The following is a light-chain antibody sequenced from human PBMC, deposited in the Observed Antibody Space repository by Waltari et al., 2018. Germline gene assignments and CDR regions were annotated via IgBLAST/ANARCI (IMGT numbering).Light chain of an antibody. Sequence: EIVLTQSPGTLSLSPGERATLSCRASQSVGRTLACYQQKPGQAPRLLIYAASNRATGIPDRFSGSGSGTDFSLTISRLEPEDFAVYYCQHYVRLPATFGQGTKVAIK. CDR1: QSVGRT. CDR3: QHYVRLPAT. CDR2: AAS. V-gene: IGKV3-20*01. J-gene: IGKJ1*01.